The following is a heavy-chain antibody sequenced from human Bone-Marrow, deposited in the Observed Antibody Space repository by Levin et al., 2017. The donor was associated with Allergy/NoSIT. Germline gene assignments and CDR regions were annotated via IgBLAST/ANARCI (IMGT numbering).Heavy chain of an antibody. Sequence: SCAASGFIFNNYAMSWVRQAPGKGLEWVSAISRGGNTFYPDSVKGRFTISRDNSKNTLYLQMSSLRAEDAAVYFCARAEAYGTGWYGKNDYWGQGTLATVSS. CDR3: ARAEAYGTGWYGKNDY. CDR2: ISRGGNT. V-gene: IGHV3-23*01. CDR1: GFIFNNYA. J-gene: IGHJ4*02. D-gene: IGHD6-19*01.